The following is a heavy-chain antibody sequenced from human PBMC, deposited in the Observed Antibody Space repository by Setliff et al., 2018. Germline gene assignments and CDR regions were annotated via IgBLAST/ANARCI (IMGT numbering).Heavy chain of an antibody. CDR1: GYTFTTYY. V-gene: IGHV1-46*01. CDR2: INPGDGST. D-gene: IGHD3-3*01. Sequence: ASEKVSCKASGYTFTTYYMHWVRQAPGQGLEWMGVINPGDGSTTYAQKFQGRVKMTRDTSTNTVYMQLNSLRVEDRAVYYCARENTAKNFWGEESDYWGQGTLVTVSS. CDR3: ARENTAKNFWGEESDY. J-gene: IGHJ4*02.